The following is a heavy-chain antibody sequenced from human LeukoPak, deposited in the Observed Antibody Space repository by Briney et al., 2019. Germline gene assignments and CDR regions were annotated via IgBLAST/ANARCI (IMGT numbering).Heavy chain of an antibody. J-gene: IGHJ4*02. V-gene: IGHV7-4-1*02. CDR2: INTNTGNP. D-gene: IGHD4-11*01. CDR1: GYTFNTYP. Sequence: ASVKVSCKTSGYTFNTYPIHWVRQAPGQGLEWMGWINTNTGNPTYAQGFTGRFVFSLDTSVSTAYLQISSLKAEDTAVYYCAREVRAFDYWGQGTLVTVSS. CDR3: AREVRAFDY.